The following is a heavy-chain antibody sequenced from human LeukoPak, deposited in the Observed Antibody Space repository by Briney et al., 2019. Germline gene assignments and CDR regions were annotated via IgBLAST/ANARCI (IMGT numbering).Heavy chain of an antibody. J-gene: IGHJ6*03. Sequence: GGSLRLSCAASGFTFSSYVMHWVRQAPGKGLEWVAIISYDGSNEYYADSVKGRFTISRDNSKNTLYLQMNSLRAEDTAVYYCAKDRCSNGIGCYFYYMDVWGKGATVTISS. CDR3: AKDRCSNGIGCYFYYMDV. V-gene: IGHV3-30*04. CDR1: GFTFSSYV. D-gene: IGHD2-8*01. CDR2: ISYDGSNE.